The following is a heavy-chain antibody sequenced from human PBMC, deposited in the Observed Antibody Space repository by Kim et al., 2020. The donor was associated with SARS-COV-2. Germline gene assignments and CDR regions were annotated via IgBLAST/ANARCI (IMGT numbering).Heavy chain of an antibody. CDR3: AMDYFYGMDV. J-gene: IGHJ6*02. V-gene: IGHV3-74*01. CDR2: SST. Sequence: SSTSYAGSVKSRFTMSRDNAKNTLDLEMNSLRAEDTAVYYCAMDYFYGMDVWGQGTTVTVSS.